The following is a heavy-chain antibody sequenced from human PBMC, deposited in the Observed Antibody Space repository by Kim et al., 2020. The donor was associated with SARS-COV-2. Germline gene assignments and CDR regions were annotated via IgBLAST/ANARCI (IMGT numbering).Heavy chain of an antibody. J-gene: IGHJ4*02. D-gene: IGHD3-22*01. CDR3: AKEDYYDSSGSFDY. Sequence: ADSVKDRFTIYRDNAKNSLYLHMNSLRAEDTALYYCAKEDYYDSSGSFDYWGQATLVTVSS. V-gene: IGHV3-9*01.